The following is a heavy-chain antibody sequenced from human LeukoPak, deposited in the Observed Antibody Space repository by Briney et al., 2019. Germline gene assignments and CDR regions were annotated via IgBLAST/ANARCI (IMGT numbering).Heavy chain of an antibody. CDR3: AREGGRAVPGRFDQ. CDR1: GINFRSSG. CDR2: IQNDGSDK. Sequence: PGGSLRLSCAASGINFRSSGMHWVRQAPGKGLEWVTFIQNDGSDKYYAASVKGRFTISRDNSKSTVYLHMASLRADDTALYYCAREGGRAVPGRFDQWGQGTLVTVSS. J-gene: IGHJ4*02. V-gene: IGHV3-30*02. D-gene: IGHD6-13*01.